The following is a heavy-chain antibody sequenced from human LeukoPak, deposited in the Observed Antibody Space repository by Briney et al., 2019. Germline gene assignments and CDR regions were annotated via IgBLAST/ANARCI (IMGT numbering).Heavy chain of an antibody. CDR3: ARDGALTGYPAGGDY. CDR2: INPNSGGT. J-gene: IGHJ4*02. CDR1: GYTFTGYY. Sequence: ASVKVSCKASGYTFTGYYMHWVRQAPGQGLEWMGWINPNSGGTNYAQKFQGWVTITRDTSISTAYMELSRLRSDDTAVYYCARDGALTGYPAGGDYWGQGTLVTVSS. D-gene: IGHD3-9*01. V-gene: IGHV1-2*04.